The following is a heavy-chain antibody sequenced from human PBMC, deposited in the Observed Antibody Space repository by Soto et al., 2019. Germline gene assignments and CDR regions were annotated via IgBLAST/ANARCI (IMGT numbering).Heavy chain of an antibody. CDR3: AKDHCGGDCYSDPYFDF. V-gene: IGHV3-33*06. CDR1: GFIFTTYG. J-gene: IGHJ4*02. CDR2: IWYDGSNK. Sequence: QVQLVESEGGVVQPGGSLRLSCAASGFIFTTYGMHWVRQAPGKGLEWLAVIWYDGSNKFYADSVKGRFSISRDNSKNTVYLQMNSLTAEDTAVYYCAKDHCGGDCYSDPYFDFWGQGSLVTVSS. D-gene: IGHD2-21*02.